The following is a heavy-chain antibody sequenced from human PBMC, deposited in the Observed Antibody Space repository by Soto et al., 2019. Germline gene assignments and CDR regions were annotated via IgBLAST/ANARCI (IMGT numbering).Heavy chain of an antibody. V-gene: IGHV4-34*01. CDR1: GGSFSGYY. Sequence: SETLSLTCAVYGGSFSGYYWSWIRQPPGKGLEWIGEINHSGSTNYNPSLKSRVTISVDTSKNQLSLKLSSVTAADTAVYYCAGTKSYDFWSGYYRTPHVFDYWGQGALVTVSS. D-gene: IGHD3-3*01. CDR3: AGTKSYDFWSGYYRTPHVFDY. J-gene: IGHJ4*02. CDR2: INHSGST.